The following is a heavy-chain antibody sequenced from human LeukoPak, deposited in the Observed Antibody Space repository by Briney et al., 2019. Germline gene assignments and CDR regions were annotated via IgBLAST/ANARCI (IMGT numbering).Heavy chain of an antibody. CDR1: GFTFSSYG. V-gene: IGHV3-30*18. J-gene: IGHJ6*02. D-gene: IGHD2-2*01. Sequence: GGSLRLSCAASGFTFSSYGMHWVRQAPGKGLEWVAVISYDGSNKYYADSVKGRFTISRDNSKNTLYLQMNSLRAEDTAVYYCAKAERRCSSTSCYLDYYYGMDVWAKGPRSPSP. CDR2: ISYDGSNK. CDR3: AKAERRCSSTSCYLDYYYGMDV.